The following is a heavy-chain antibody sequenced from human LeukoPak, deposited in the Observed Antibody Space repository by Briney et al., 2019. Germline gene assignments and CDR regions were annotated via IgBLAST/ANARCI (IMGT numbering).Heavy chain of an antibody. J-gene: IGHJ6*02. Sequence: GGSLRLSCAVSGFTVSSNYMSWVRRAPGKGLEWVSVIYSGGSTYYADSVKGRFTISRDNSKNTVYLQMNSLRVEDTAIYYCARDRPDYDILTGYRYFYGMDVWGHGTTVTVSS. V-gene: IGHV3-66*01. CDR2: IYSGGST. D-gene: IGHD3-9*01. CDR3: ARDRPDYDILTGYRYFYGMDV. CDR1: GFTVSSNY.